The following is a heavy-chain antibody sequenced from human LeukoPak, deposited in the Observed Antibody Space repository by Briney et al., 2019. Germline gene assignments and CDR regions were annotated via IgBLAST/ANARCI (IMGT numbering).Heavy chain of an antibody. V-gene: IGHV3-30*03. D-gene: IGHD3-10*01. CDR1: GFTFSSYA. Sequence: GGSLRLSCAASGFTFSSYAMSWVRQAPGKGLEWLAFVSYDGSKKYYSDSVKGRFTISRDNSKNTLYLQMNILRPEDTALYYCARDQAGSGHYADNWGQGTLVTVSS. J-gene: IGHJ4*02. CDR2: VSYDGSKK. CDR3: ARDQAGSGHYADN.